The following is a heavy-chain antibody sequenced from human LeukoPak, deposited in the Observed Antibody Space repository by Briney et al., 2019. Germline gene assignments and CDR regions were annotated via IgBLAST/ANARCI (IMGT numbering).Heavy chain of an antibody. V-gene: IGHV4-34*01. Sequence: SETLSLTCAVYGESLSTYYWSWIRQPPGKGLEWIGEINHSGAANYNPSLKSRVTISVDTSENQFSLRLSSVTAADTAVYYCATGNWNYTPLDYWGQGTLVTVSS. CDR2: INHSGAA. D-gene: IGHD1-7*01. J-gene: IGHJ4*02. CDR1: GESLSTYY. CDR3: ATGNWNYTPLDY.